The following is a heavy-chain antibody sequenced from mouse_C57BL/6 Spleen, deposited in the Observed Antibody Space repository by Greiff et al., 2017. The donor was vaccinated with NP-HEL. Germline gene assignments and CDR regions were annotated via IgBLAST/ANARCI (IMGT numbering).Heavy chain of an antibody. CDR2: ISDGGSYT. CDR1: GFTFSSYA. Sequence: DVMLVESGGGLVKPGGSLKLSCAASGFTFSSYAMSWVRQTPEKRLEWVATISDGGSYTYYPDNVKGRFTISRDNAKNNLYLQMSHLKSEDTAMYYCARDYYDGSSYSYYYAMDYWGQGTSVTVSS. V-gene: IGHV5-4*03. D-gene: IGHD1-1*01. J-gene: IGHJ4*01. CDR3: ARDYYDGSSYSYYYAMDY.